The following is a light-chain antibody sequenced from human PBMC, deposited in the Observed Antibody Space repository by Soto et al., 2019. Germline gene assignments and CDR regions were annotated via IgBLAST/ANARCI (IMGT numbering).Light chain of an antibody. V-gene: IGKV1-5*01. Sequence: DIQMTQSPSTLSASVGDRVTITCRASQSISSWLAWYQQKPGKAPKLLIYYASSFESGVPSRFNGSGSGTEFTLTISSLQPDDFATYYCQQYNSYGTFGQGTKVEIK. CDR3: QQYNSYGT. J-gene: IGKJ1*01. CDR2: YAS. CDR1: QSISSW.